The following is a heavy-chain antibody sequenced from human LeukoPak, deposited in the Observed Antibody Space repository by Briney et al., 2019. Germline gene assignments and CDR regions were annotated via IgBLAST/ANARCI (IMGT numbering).Heavy chain of an antibody. V-gene: IGHV4-30-4*02. J-gene: IGHJ5*02. CDR1: GGSISSGDYY. CDR2: IYYSGST. D-gene: IGHD5-12*01. CDR3: ARGNGVYSGYDLGFDP. Sequence: SETLSLTCTVSGGSISSGDYYWSWIRQPPGKGLEWIGYIYYSGSTYYNPSLKSRVTISVDTSKNQFSLKLSSVTAADTAVYYCARGNGVYSGYDLGFDPWGQGTLVTVSS.